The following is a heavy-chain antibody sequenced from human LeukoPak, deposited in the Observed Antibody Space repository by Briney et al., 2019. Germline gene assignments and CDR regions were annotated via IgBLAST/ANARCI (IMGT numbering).Heavy chain of an antibody. V-gene: IGHV6-1*01. D-gene: IGHD2-8*02. CDR2: TYYRSKWYN. Sequence: SQTLSLTCAIPGDSVSSNSAGWNWIRQSPLRGLEWLGRTYYRSKWYNDYAVSVKSRITINPDTSKNQFSLQLNSVTPEDTAVYFCARFAGGHFDYWGQGTLVAVSS. CDR3: ARFAGGHFDY. J-gene: IGHJ4*02. CDR1: GDSVSSNSAG.